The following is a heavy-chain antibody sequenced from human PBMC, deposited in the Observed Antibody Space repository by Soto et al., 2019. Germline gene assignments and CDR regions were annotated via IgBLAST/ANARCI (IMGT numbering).Heavy chain of an antibody. Sequence: GTLSLHCAVSGGSISSSNHYWDRIRQPPGKGPPWFGRIYYIFSTYYYPSLRIRVTISVHTSKIHFSLILSSVTSADTALYSCPRRELEPTNNDSFHILGQGTMVTVSS. J-gene: IGHJ3*02. D-gene: IGHD1-1*01. CDR2: IYYIFST. CDR3: PRRELEPTNNDSFHI. V-gene: IGHV4-39*01. CDR1: GGSISSSNHY.